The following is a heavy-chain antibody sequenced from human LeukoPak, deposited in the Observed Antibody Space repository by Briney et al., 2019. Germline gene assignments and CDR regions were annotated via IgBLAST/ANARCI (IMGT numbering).Heavy chain of an antibody. V-gene: IGHV4-4*02. Sequence: PSGTLSLTCAVSGGSISSSNWWSWVRQPPGKGLEWIGEIYHSGSTNYNPSLKSRVTISVDTSKNQFSLKLSSVTAADTAVYYCARRDGYNPHNWFDPWGQGTLVTVSS. CDR1: GGSISSSNW. CDR2: IYHSGST. CDR3: ARRDGYNPHNWFDP. J-gene: IGHJ5*02. D-gene: IGHD5-24*01.